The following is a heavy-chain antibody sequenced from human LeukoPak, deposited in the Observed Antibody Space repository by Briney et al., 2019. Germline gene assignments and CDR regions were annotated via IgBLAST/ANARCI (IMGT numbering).Heavy chain of an antibody. CDR1: RGTFTNYA. V-gene: IGHV1-69*13. D-gene: IGHD5-18*01. Sequence: SVKVSCKASRGTFTNYAISWVRQAPGQGLEWMGGIIPIFATANYAQKFQGRVTITAGESTSTAYMELSRLRSDDTAVYYCARGKQLWLELGHDYMDVWGKGTTVTVSS. J-gene: IGHJ6*03. CDR2: IIPIFATA. CDR3: ARGKQLWLELGHDYMDV.